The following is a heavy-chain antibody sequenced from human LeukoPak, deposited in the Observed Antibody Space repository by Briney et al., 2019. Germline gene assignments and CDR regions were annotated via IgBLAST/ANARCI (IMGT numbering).Heavy chain of an antibody. CDR2: INHSGST. V-gene: IGHV4-34*01. CDR3: AKVGYGDYEPDY. Sequence: KPSETLSLTCAVYGGSFSGYYWSWIRQPPGKGLEWIGEINHSGSTNYNPSLKSRVTISVDTSKNQFSLKLSSVTAADTAVYYFAKVGYGDYEPDYGGQGTLVTVSS. CDR1: GGSFSGYY. D-gene: IGHD4-17*01. J-gene: IGHJ4*02.